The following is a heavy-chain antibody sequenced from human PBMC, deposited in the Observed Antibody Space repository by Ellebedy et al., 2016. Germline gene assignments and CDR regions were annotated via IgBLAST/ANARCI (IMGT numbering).Heavy chain of an antibody. D-gene: IGHD1-14*01. V-gene: IGHV3-30*18. CDR3: AKDSEPWGSQSWYFDL. J-gene: IGHJ2*01. Sequence: GGSLRLXXAASGFTFSSYGMHWVRQAPGKGLEWVAVISYDGSNKYYADSVKGRFTISRDNSKNTLYLQMNSLRAEDTAVYYCAKDSEPWGSQSWYFDLWGRGTLVTVSS. CDR1: GFTFSSYG. CDR2: ISYDGSNK.